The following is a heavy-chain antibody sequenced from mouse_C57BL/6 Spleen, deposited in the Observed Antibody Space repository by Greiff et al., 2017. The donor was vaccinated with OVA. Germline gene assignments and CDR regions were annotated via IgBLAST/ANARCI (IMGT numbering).Heavy chain of an antibody. Sequence: VQLKQSGPELVKPGASVKISCKASGYSFTGYYMNWVKQSPEKSLEWIGEINPSTGGTTYNQKFKAKATLTVDKSSSTAYMQLKSLTSEDSAVYYCARADSNYLYYYAMDYWGQGTSVTVSS. CDR3: ARADSNYLYYYAMDY. D-gene: IGHD2-5*01. CDR2: INPSTGGT. V-gene: IGHV1-42*01. J-gene: IGHJ4*01. CDR1: GYSFTGYY.